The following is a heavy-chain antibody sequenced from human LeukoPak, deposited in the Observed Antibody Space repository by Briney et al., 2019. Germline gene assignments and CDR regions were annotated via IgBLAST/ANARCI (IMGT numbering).Heavy chain of an antibody. CDR1: GFTFSGSA. CDR2: IRSKANNYAT. V-gene: IGHV3-73*01. CDR3: TRGLTFGGVIVIPT. J-gene: IGHJ4*02. D-gene: IGHD3-16*02. Sequence: GGSLRLSCAASGFTFSGSAMHWVRQASGKGLEWVGRIRSKANNYATLYGVSVKGIFTRSREDSRNTTYLQMNSLTTEDTAVYYCTRGLTFGGVIVIPTWGQGTLVTVSS.